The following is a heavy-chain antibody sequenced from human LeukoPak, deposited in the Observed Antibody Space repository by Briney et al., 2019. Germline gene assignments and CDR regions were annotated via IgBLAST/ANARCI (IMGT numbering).Heavy chain of an antibody. V-gene: IGHV1-24*01. CDR2: FDPEDGET. CDR1: GYTLTELS. D-gene: IGHD3-22*01. CDR3: ARVPYYYDSSGYPY. J-gene: IGHJ4*02. Sequence: ASVKVSCKVSGYTLTELSMHWVRQAPGKGLEWMGGFDPEDGETIYAQKFQGRVTMTEDTSTDTAYMELSSLRSEDTAVYYCARVPYYYDSSGYPYWGQGTLVTVSS.